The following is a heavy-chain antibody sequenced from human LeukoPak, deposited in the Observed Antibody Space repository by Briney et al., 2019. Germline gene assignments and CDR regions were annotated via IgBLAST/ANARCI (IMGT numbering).Heavy chain of an antibody. J-gene: IGHJ4*02. CDR2: IWYDLTNI. V-gene: IGHV3-33*01. CDR3: ARARNDYDSNRFSLLDY. D-gene: IGHD3-22*01. CDR1: GIIFSSHG. Sequence: PGGSLRLSCAASGIIFSSHGMDWVRQATGKGGEWGADIWYDLTNIYYTVSVNGRFTISRHNSNNTLYLQMNSLRPEDTALYYCARARNDYDSNRFSLLDYWGQGTLVTVSS.